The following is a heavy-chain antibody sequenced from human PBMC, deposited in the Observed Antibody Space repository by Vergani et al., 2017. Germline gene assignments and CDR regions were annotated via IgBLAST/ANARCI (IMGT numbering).Heavy chain of an antibody. CDR1: GFTLRNYD. CDR3: AKHFRGWGIDY. J-gene: IGHJ4*02. V-gene: IGHV3-30*02. Sequence: QVQLVESGGGVVQRGGSLRLSCAPSGFTLRNYDMQWIRQGPGKGLEFVAFIQFDGSNQYYADSVKCRFTLSRDFSKNTLYLQMNSLRTDDTATYYCAKHFRGWGIDYWGQGTQVIVSS. CDR2: IQFDGSNQ. D-gene: IGHD3-16*01.